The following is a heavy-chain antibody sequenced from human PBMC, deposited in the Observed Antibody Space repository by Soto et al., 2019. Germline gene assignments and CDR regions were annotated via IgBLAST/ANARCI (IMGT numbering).Heavy chain of an antibody. CDR1: GYTFIRYG. V-gene: IGHV1-18*01. CDR3: ARGGYYDNVWGKLSHYGLDV. CDR2: ISPYNDQT. J-gene: IGHJ6*02. Sequence: QVQLVQSASEVMKPGASVKVSCKASGYTFIRYGITWVRQAPGQRLEWMGWISPYNDQTIYAQKLQGRVTMTADTSKRTVYMQLRSLKSDDTAVDYCARGGYYDNVWGKLSHYGLDVWGQGTSVTVSS. D-gene: IGHD3-16*01.